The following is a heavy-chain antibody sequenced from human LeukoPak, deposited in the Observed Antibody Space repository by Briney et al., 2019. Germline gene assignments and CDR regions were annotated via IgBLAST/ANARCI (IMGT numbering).Heavy chain of an antibody. CDR1: GYTFTSYG. CDR2: ISAYNGNT. V-gene: IGHV1-18*01. Sequence: ASVKVSCKASGYTFTSYGISWVRQAPGQGLEWMGWISAYNGNTNYAQKLQGRVTMTTDTSTSTAYMELRSLRSDDTAVYYCAGVVVVKDYYGMDVWGQGTTVTVSS. D-gene: IGHD2-2*01. J-gene: IGHJ6*02. CDR3: AGVVVVKDYYGMDV.